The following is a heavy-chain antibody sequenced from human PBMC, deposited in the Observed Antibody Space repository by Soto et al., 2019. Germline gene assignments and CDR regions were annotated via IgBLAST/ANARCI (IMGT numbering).Heavy chain of an antibody. CDR1: GYTFTSYG. V-gene: IGHV1-18*01. CDR3: VRSIAAAVDFDY. CDR2: ISAYNGNT. D-gene: IGHD6-13*01. J-gene: IGHJ4*02. Sequence: ASVKVSCKASGYTFTSYGISWVRQAPGQWLEWMGWISAYNGNTNYAQKLQGRVTMTTDTSTSTAYMELRSLRSDDTAVYYCVRSIAAAVDFDYWGQGTLVTVS.